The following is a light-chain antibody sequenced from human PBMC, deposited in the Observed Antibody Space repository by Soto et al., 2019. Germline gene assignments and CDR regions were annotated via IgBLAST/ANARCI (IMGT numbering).Light chain of an antibody. Sequence: EIVLTQSPGTLALSPGEGATLACGDSQSFTSNYLAWYQQKPGQAPRLLIYGASTRATGIPDRFSGSGSGTAFTLTLRTLEPEDVATYYCQPYKSYSVTFGGGTKVDIK. CDR2: GAS. V-gene: IGKV3-20*01. CDR3: QPYKSYSVT. CDR1: QSFTSNY. J-gene: IGKJ4*01.